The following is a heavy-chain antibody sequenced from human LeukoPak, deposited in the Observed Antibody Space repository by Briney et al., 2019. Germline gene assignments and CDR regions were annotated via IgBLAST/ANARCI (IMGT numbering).Heavy chain of an antibody. CDR1: GFTVSSNY. CDR3: ARVTHTYIDY. CDR2: IYSGGST. Sequence: GGSLRLSCAAPGFTVSSNYMSWVRQAPGKGLEWVSVIYSGGSTYYADSVKGRFTISRHNSKNTLYLQMNSLRAEDTAVYYCARVTHTYIDYWGQGTLVTVSS. J-gene: IGHJ4*02. V-gene: IGHV3-53*04.